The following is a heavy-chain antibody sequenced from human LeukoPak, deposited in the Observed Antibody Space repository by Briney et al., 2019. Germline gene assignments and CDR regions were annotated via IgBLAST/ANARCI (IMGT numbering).Heavy chain of an antibody. Sequence: GGSLRLSSAASVFTFYTYSMNRVRQAPGKGLEWVSSISSRSSYISYADSVKGRFTISRDNAKEYLYLQMNSLGVEDTAVYYCARDLEDNSGYYYFDSRGQGTPVTVSS. V-gene: IGHV3-21*01. CDR1: VFTFYTYS. CDR3: ARDLEDNSGYYYFDS. CDR2: ISSRSSYI. D-gene: IGHD3-22*01. J-gene: IGHJ4*02.